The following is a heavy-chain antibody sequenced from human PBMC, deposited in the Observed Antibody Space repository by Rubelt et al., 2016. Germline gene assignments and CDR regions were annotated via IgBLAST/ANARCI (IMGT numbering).Heavy chain of an antibody. CDR1: GYTFTSYG. D-gene: IGHD4-11*01. V-gene: IGHV1-18*01. CDR3: ARGAVDSYYLL. Sequence: QAQLVHSGVEMRKPGASVKVSCKASGYTFTSYGLSWVRLAPGQGLEWVGWISAHNGNTKSAQKFQGRVTMTTDSSTSTVFLDLKSLRADDTAIYYGARGAVDSYYLLWGQGTPVIVSS. J-gene: IGHJ4*02. CDR2: ISAHNGNT.